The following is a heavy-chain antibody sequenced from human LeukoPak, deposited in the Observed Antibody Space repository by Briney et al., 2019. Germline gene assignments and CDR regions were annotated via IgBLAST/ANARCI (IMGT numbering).Heavy chain of an antibody. Sequence: GGSLRLSCAASGFTFSSYGMHWVRQAPGKGLEWVAFIRYDGSNKYYADSVKGRFTISRDNSKNSLYLQMSSLTAADTAVYYCAKDRSIGTYYTFDHWGQGTLVTVSS. J-gene: IGHJ4*02. V-gene: IGHV3-30*02. CDR3: AKDRSIGTYYTFDH. CDR2: IRYDGSNK. CDR1: GFTFSSYG. D-gene: IGHD1-26*01.